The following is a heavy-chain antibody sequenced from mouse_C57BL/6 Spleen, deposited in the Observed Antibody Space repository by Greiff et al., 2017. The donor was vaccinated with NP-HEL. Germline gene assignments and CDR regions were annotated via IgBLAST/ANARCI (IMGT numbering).Heavy chain of an antibody. V-gene: IGHV1-26*01. J-gene: IGHJ4*01. CDR2: INPNNGGT. CDR3: ARREAYYSKGSYAMDY. D-gene: IGHD2-5*01. Sequence: EVQLQQSGPELVKPGASVKISCKASGYTFTDYYMNWVKQSHGKSLEWIGDINPNNGGTSYNQKFKGKATLTVDKSSSTAYMELRSLTSEDSAVYYCARREAYYSKGSYAMDYWGQGTSGTVSS. CDR1: GYTFTDYY.